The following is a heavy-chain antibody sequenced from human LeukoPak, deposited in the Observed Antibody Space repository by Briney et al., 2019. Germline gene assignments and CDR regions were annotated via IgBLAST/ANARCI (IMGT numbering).Heavy chain of an antibody. D-gene: IGHD5-12*01. CDR1: GGSISSSSYY. CDR2: IYYSGST. Sequence: SETLSLTCTVSGGSISSSSYYWGWIRQPPGKGLEWIGSIYYSGSTYYNASLKSRVTISVDTSKNQFSLKLSSVTAADTAVYYCARHKGLRYGARYNAFDIWGQGTMVTVSS. J-gene: IGHJ3*02. CDR3: ARHKGLRYGARYNAFDI. V-gene: IGHV4-39*01.